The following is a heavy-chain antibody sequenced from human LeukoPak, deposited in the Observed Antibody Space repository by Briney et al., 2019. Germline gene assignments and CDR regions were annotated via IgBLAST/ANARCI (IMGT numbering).Heavy chain of an antibody. V-gene: IGHV3-30*04. CDR2: ISYDGSNK. CDR3: ARAGSSGFHRDFQL. D-gene: IGHD6-19*01. CDR1: GFTFSSYA. J-gene: IGHJ1*01. Sequence: GGSLRLSCAASGFTFSSYAMHWVRQAPGKGLEWVAVISYDGSNKYYADSVKGRFTISRDNSKNTLYLQMNSLRAEDTAVYYCARAGSSGFHRDFQLWGQGTLVTVSS.